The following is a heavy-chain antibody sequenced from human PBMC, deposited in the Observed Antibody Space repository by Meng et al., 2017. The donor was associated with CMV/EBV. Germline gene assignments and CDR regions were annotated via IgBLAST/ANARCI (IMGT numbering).Heavy chain of an antibody. Sequence: VPLMASCSCVVTPSSTLSLTCMGLGGFFSRFFCTLFRRPAGKGLEWIGRIYSTGGNNYNPSFESRVTISLDGSNNQFSPKLNSVTAADTAIYYCARERGDDSGYNFDSWGQGTLVTVSS. CDR3: ARERGDDSGYNFDS. V-gene: IGHV4-4*07. CDR1: GGFFSRFF. CDR2: IYSTGGN. J-gene: IGHJ4*02. D-gene: IGHD3-22*01.